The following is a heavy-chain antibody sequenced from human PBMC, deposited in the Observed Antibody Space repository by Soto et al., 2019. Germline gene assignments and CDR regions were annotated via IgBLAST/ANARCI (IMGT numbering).Heavy chain of an antibody. CDR1: GFTFSSYI. V-gene: IGHV3-48*02. D-gene: IGHD5-12*01. J-gene: IGHJ4*02. CDR2: FSSSSSTI. Sequence: PGGSLHLSCASSGFTFSSYIMDWFSQAPGKGLEWVSYFSSSSSTIYYADSVKGRFTISRDNAKNSLYLQMNSLRDEDTAVYYRAREGYPFDFWGQGTLVSVSS. CDR3: AREGYPFDF.